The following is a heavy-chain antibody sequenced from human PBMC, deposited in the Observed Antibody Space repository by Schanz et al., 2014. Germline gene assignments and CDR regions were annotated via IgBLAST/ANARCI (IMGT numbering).Heavy chain of an antibody. D-gene: IGHD2-2*01. V-gene: IGHV3-23*04. CDR1: GFSFITYA. CDR2: ISSGGGST. Sequence: EVHLVESGGGLVQPGGSLRLSCASSGFSFITYAMSWVRQAPGKGLEWVSSISSGGGSTYYADSVKGRFTISRDNSKNTLYLQMKSLRAEDTAVYYCARVKYCTITRCYRTETEGIYYMDVWGKGTTVTVSS. CDR3: ARVKYCTITRCYRTETEGIYYMDV. J-gene: IGHJ6*03.